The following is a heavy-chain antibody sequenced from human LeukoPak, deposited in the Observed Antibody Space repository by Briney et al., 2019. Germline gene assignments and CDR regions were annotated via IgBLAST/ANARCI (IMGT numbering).Heavy chain of an antibody. J-gene: IGHJ4*02. CDR1: GFTFSSYA. Sequence: GGSLRLSCAASGFTFSSYAMSWVRQAPGKGLEWVSAISGSGGSTYYADSVKGRFTISRDNSKNTLYLQMNSLRAEDTAVYYCAKVTDGGVVIIMFDYWGLGTLVTVSS. V-gene: IGHV3-23*01. D-gene: IGHD3-3*01. CDR2: ISGSGGST. CDR3: AKVTDGGVVIIMFDY.